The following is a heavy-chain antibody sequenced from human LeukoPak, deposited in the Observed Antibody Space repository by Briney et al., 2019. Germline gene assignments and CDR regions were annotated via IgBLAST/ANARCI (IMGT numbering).Heavy chain of an antibody. J-gene: IGHJ4*02. CDR2: IYNGGRT. V-gene: IGHV3-53*01. Sequence: GGSLRLSCVASGYVVNSNYVSWVRQVPGKGLEWVAIIYNGGRTHYTDSVKGRFTVSGVNSEDTLFLQMNSLRAKDTAAYYCARDIPDTSYEYWGQGTLVTVSS. D-gene: IGHD2-21*01. CDR1: GYVVNSNY. CDR3: ARDIPDTSYEY.